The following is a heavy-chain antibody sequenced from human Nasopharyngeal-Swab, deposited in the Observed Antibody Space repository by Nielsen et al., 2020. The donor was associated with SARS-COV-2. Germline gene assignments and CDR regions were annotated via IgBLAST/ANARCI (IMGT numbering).Heavy chain of an antibody. CDR1: GYTFTSYA. J-gene: IGHJ6*02. CDR2: INAGNGNT. Sequence: ASVKVSCKASGYTFTSYAMHWVRQALGQRLEWMGWINAGNGNTKYSQKFQGRVTITRDTSASTAYMELSSLRSEDTAVYYCARDTRNTKQWTYYYYYGMDVWGQGTTVTVSS. CDR3: ARDTRNTKQWTYYYYYGMDV. V-gene: IGHV1-3*01. D-gene: IGHD6-19*01.